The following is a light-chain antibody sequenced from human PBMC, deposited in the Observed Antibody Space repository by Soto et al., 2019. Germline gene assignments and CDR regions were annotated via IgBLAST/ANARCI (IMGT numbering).Light chain of an antibody. V-gene: IGLV2-14*01. CDR2: EDS. J-gene: IGLJ3*02. CDR3: SSYINSSTLV. CDR1: SSDVGGYNF. Sequence: QSALTQPASVSGSPGQSITISCTGTSSDVGGYNFVSWYQQHPGKAPKLMIYEDSNRPSGVSNRFSGSKSGNTASLTISGLQAEDEADYCCSSYINSSTLVFGGGTKLTVL.